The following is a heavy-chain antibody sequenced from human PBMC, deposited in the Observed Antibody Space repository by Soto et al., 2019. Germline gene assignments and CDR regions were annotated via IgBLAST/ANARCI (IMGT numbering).Heavy chain of an antibody. D-gene: IGHD3-22*01. V-gene: IGHV1-69*15. J-gene: IGHJ4*02. CDR3: ATESQSSGNYFES. CDR2: VIPVFESS. CDR1: GCTLNDNA. Sequence: VHLVQSGPEVKQSGSSARVSCSSSGCTLNDNAVSWVRQAPGHGLEWMGRVIPVFESSEYAPKYQGRIRVTADQLTNTVYLDLSSLTSEDTAIYYCATESQSSGNYFESWGQGTLVSVSS.